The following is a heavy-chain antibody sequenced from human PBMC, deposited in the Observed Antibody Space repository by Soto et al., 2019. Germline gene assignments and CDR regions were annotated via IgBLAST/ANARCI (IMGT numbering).Heavy chain of an antibody. V-gene: IGHV4-30-2*01. Sequence: SETLSLTCAVSGGSISSGGYYLSWIRQPPGKGLEWIGCIYHSGSTYYNPSLKSRVTISVDRSKNHFSLKLSSVTAADTAVYYCARYYGDYCNCFDPWGQGTLVTVSS. CDR3: ARYYGDYCNCFDP. J-gene: IGHJ5*02. D-gene: IGHD4-17*01. CDR1: GGSISSGGYY. CDR2: IYHSGST.